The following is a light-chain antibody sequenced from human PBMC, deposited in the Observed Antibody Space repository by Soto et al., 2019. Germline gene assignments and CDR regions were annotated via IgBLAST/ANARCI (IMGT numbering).Light chain of an antibody. CDR2: DAS. CDR1: QTVFTY. CDR3: QQRSNWPPT. J-gene: IGKJ1*01. V-gene: IGKV3-11*01. Sequence: EIVLTQSPATLSLSPGERVSLSCRASQTVFTYLAWYQQKPGKAPRLLIYDASNRATGIPARFSGSGSGTDFTLTISSLEPKDFAVYYCQQRSNWPPTFGQGTKVEIK.